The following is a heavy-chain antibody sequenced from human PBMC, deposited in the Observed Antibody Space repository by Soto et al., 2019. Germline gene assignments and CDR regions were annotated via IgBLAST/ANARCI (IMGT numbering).Heavy chain of an antibody. D-gene: IGHD3-3*01. CDR3: AKDLSVTIPLLPPVAYYYGMDV. J-gene: IGHJ6*02. CDR2: ISYDGSNK. V-gene: IGHV3-30*18. CDR1: GFTFSSYG. Sequence: GGSLRLSCAASGFTFSSYGMHWVGQAPGKGLEWVAVISYDGSNKYYADSVKGRFTISRDKSKNTLYLQMNSLRAEDTAVYYCAKDLSVTIPLLPPVAYYYGMDVWGQGTTVTVSS.